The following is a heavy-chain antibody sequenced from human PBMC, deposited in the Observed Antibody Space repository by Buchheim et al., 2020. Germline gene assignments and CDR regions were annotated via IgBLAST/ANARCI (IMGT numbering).Heavy chain of an antibody. CDR3: ASDALYSGSAPGY. CDR2: IRYDGSNK. CDR1: GFTFHTYG. Sequence: QVQLVESGGGVVQPGRSLRLSCAASGFTFHTYGMHWVRQAPGKGLEWVAVIRYDGSNKYYAESMKGGLTISRANSKKTLYPQMNSLRAEDTAVYYCASDALYSGSAPGYWGQGTL. J-gene: IGHJ4*02. V-gene: IGHV3-33*01. D-gene: IGHD6-6*01.